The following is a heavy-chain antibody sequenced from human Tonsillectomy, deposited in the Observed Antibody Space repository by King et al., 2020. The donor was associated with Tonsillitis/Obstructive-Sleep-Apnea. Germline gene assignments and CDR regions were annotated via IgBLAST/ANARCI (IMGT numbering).Heavy chain of an antibody. CDR3: VKDLSLIVVGATTGCDY. CDR1: GFTFSSYA. J-gene: IGHJ4*02. Sequence: VQLVESGGSLVQPGGSLRLSCEASGFTFSSYAMSWVRQAPGRGLEWVSVISGSGDSTYYADSVKGRFTISRDNSKNTLFLQLNSLRAEDTAVYYCVKDLSLIVVGATTGCDYWGQGTLVTVSS. CDR2: ISGSGDST. V-gene: IGHV3-23*04. D-gene: IGHD2-15*01.